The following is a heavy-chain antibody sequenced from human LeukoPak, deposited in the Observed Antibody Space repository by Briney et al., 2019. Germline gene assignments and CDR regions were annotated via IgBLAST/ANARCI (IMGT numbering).Heavy chain of an antibody. J-gene: IGHJ4*02. V-gene: IGHV1-69*01. Sequence: KVSFXASGGXFISYAISWVRQAPGQGLEWMGGIIPIFGTANYAQKFQGRVTITADESTSTAYMELSSLRSEDTAVYYCARDKGGSLLWFGELGSFDYWGQGTLVTVSS. D-gene: IGHD3-10*01. CDR2: IIPIFGTA. CDR1: GGXFISYA. CDR3: ARDKGGSLLWFGELGSFDY.